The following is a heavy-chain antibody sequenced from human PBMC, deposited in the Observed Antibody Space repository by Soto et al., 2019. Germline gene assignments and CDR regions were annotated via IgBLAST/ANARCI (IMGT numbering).Heavy chain of an antibody. CDR1: GGSIGSGGYC. V-gene: IGHV4-31*03. CDR2: IYYSGST. J-gene: IGHJ4*02. CDR3: ARGYYGSGSPEDY. D-gene: IGHD3-10*01. Sequence: SETLSLTCTVSGGSIGSGGYCWSWIRQHPGKGLEWIGYIYYSGSTYYNPSLKSRVTISVDTSKNQFSLKLSSVTAADTAAYYCARGYYGSGSPEDYWGQGTLVTVSS.